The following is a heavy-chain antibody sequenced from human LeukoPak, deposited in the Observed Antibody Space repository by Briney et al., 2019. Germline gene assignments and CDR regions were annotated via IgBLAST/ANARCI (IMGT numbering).Heavy chain of an antibody. Sequence: GGSLRLSCAASGFTFSDYYMSWIRQAPGKGLEWVSYISSSGSNIYYADSVKGRFTISRDNAKNSLYLQMNSLRAEDTAVYYCARGEPGAFDWLSMGYYYYYMDVWGKGTTVSIPS. CDR1: GFTFSDYY. CDR3: ARGEPGAFDWLSMGYYYYYMDV. CDR2: ISSSGSNI. V-gene: IGHV3-11*01. D-gene: IGHD3-9*01. J-gene: IGHJ6*03.